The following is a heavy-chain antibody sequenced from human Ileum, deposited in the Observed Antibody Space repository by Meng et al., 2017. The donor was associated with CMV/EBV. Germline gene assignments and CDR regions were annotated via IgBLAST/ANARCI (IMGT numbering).Heavy chain of an antibody. J-gene: IGHJ4*02. D-gene: IGHD1-26*01. CDR1: GFSLSTDGVA. CDR3: IYGAATF. Sequence: HITLRESGPTLVKPTQTLTLTCTFSGFSLSTDGVAVGWIRQTPGKALEWLALIYWTDVEHYSPSLKSRLTITKDTSKEQVVLTMANMNAVDTATYYCIYGAATFWGQGTLVTVSS. CDR2: IYWTDVE. V-gene: IGHV2-5*01.